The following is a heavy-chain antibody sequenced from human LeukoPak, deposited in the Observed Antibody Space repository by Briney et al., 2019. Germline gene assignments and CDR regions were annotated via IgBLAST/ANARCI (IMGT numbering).Heavy chain of an antibody. D-gene: IGHD2-15*01. V-gene: IGHV1-2*02. CDR2: INPNSGGT. Sequence: ASVKVSCKASGYTFTRYYMHWVRQAPGQGLEWMGGINPNSGGTNYAQKFQGRVTMTRDTSISTAYMELSRLRSDDTAVYYCARAGVVVVAATVYWGQGTLVSVSS. CDR1: GYTFTRYY. CDR3: ARAGVVVVAATVY. J-gene: IGHJ4*02.